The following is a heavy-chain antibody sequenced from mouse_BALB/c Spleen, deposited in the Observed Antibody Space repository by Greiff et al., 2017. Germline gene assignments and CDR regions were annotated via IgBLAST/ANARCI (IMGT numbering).Heavy chain of an antibody. D-gene: IGHD2-3*01. J-gene: IGHJ4*01. V-gene: IGHV1-4*02. Sequence: VQLQQSAAELARPGASVKMSCKASGYTFTSYTMHWVKQRPGQGLEWIGYINPSSGYTEYNQKFKDKTTLTADKSSSTAYMQLSSLTSEDSAVYYCARDGYYAMDYWGQGTSVTVSS. CDR1: GYTFTSYT. CDR2: INPSSGYT. CDR3: ARDGYYAMDY.